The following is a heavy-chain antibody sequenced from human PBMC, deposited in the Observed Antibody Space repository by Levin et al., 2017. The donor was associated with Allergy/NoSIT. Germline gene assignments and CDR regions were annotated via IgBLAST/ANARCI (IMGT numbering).Heavy chain of an antibody. D-gene: IGHD3-10*01. CDR2: IYYSGTT. J-gene: IGHJ4*02. Sequence: ESLKISCTVSGGSFITSSYFWAWIRQPPGKGLEWLGSIYYSGTTYYNPSLKSRLTISIDTSTNQFSLKLRCVTAADTAVYYCARHTALLWFEELVFDSWGQGNLVAVSS. CDR1: GGSFITSSYF. V-gene: IGHV4-39*01. CDR3: ARHTALLWFEELVFDS.